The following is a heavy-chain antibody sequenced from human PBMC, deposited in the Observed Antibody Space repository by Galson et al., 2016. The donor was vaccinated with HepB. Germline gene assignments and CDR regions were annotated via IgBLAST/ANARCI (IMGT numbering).Heavy chain of an antibody. J-gene: IGHJ4*02. CDR1: GFTVSNNY. D-gene: IGHD1-26*01. CDR3: AWDVGP. V-gene: IGHV3-53*01. Sequence: SLRLSCAASGFTVSNNYMRWVRQAPGKGLEWVSLIYSGGTKTYAESVKGRFTISRDNSKNTMYRQMNSLRTEDTAFYYCAWDVGPGGQGTLVTVSS. CDR2: IYSGGTK.